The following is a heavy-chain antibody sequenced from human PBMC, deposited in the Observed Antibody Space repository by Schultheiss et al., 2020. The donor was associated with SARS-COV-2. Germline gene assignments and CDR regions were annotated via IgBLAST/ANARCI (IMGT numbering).Heavy chain of an antibody. Sequence: ASVKVSCKASGYTFTSYGISWVRQAPGQGLEWMGWISAYNGNTNYAQKLQGRVTMTRDTSTSTVYMELSSLRSEDTAVYYCARGPHSSGWYAYQGDYWGQGTLVTVSS. CDR2: ISAYNGNT. V-gene: IGHV1-18*01. CDR3: ARGPHSSGWYAYQGDY. CDR1: GYTFTSYG. J-gene: IGHJ4*02. D-gene: IGHD6-19*01.